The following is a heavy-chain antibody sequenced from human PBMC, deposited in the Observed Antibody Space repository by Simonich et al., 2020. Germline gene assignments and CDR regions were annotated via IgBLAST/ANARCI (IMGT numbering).Heavy chain of an antibody. CDR3: ARGLIGGSYYY. CDR1: GGSFSGYY. J-gene: IGHJ4*02. D-gene: IGHD1-26*01. CDR2: INHSGSN. Sequence: QVQLQQWGAGLLKPSETLSLTCAVYGGSFSGYYWSWIRQPPGKGLEWIGEINHSGSNHYNPPLKSRVTISVDTSKNQFSLKLSSVTAADTAVYYCARGLIGGSYYYWGQGTLVTVSS. V-gene: IGHV4-34*01.